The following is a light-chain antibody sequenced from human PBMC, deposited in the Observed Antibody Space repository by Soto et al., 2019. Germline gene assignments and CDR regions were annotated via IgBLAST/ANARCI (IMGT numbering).Light chain of an antibody. CDR3: SSYTSSSTLEYV. CDR1: SSDVGGYNY. J-gene: IGLJ1*01. CDR2: EVS. V-gene: IGLV2-14*01. Sequence: QSVLTRPASVSGSPGQSITISCTGTSSDVGGYNYVSWCQQHPGKAPKLMIYEVSNRLSGVSNRFSGSKSGNTASLTISGLQAEDEADYYCSSYTSSSTLEYVFGTGTKVTVL.